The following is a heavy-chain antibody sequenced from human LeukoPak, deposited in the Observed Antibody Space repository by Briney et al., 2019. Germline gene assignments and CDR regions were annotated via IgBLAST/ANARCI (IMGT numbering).Heavy chain of an antibody. V-gene: IGHV4-59*01. J-gene: IGHJ4*02. CDR3: ARVREYSSGWYNHYFDS. CDR2: IYYSGST. CDR1: GGSISSYY. Sequence: SETLSLTCTVSGGSISSYYWSWIRQPPGKGLEWIGYIYYSGSTNYNPSLKSRVTISADTSKNQFSLKLSSVTAADTAVYYCARVREYSSGWYNHYFDSWGQGTLVTVSS. D-gene: IGHD6-19*01.